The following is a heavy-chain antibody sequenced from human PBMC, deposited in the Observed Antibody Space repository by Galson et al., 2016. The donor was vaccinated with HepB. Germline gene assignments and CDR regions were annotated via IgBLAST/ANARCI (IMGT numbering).Heavy chain of an antibody. D-gene: IGHD6-13*01. CDR2: ISWRSGNI. CDR1: GFNLNDYA. CDR3: ARDQTAVSVTGSWFDP. Sequence: SLRLSCAASGFNLNDYAMHWVRQAPGKGLEWVSGISWRSGNIDCADSVKGRFTISRDNAENSLYLQMTSLRPEDTALYYCARDQTAVSVTGSWFDPWGQGTLVAVSS. V-gene: IGHV3-9*01. J-gene: IGHJ5*02.